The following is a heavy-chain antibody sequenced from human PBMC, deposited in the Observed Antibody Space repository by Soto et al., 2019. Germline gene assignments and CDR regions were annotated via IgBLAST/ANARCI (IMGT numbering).Heavy chain of an antibody. V-gene: IGHV3-33*01. CDR3: ARDTLYDSRGGGMDV. CDR2: IWYDGSNK. D-gene: IGHD3-22*01. J-gene: IGHJ6*02. Sequence: QVQLVESGGGVVQPGRSLRLSCAASGFTFSSYGMHWVRQAPGKGLEWVAVIWYDGSNKYYADSVKGRFTISRDNSKNTPDRQMNSLRAEDTAVYYGARDTLYDSRGGGMDVWGQGTTVTVSS. CDR1: GFTFSSYG.